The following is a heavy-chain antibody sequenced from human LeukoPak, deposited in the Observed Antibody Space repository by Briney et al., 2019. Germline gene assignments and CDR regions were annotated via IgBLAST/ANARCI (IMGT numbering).Heavy chain of an antibody. V-gene: IGHV1-18*04. CDR2: SSAYNDNT. D-gene: IGHD6-13*01. J-gene: IGHJ5*02. Sequence: GASVKVSCKASGYTFTSYGITWVRQAPGQGLEWLGWSSAYNDNTNYAQKLQDRVTVTTDTSTRTAYMELRSLSSDDTAVYYCARASSKSSGWYNWFDPWGQGTLVTVSS. CDR1: GYTFTSYG. CDR3: ARASSKSSGWYNWFDP.